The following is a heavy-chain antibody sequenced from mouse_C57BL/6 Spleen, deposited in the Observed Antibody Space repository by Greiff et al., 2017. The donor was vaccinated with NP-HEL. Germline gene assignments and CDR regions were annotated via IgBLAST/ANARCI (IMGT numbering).Heavy chain of an antibody. CDR1: GYTFTSYW. CDR2: IDPSDSYT. V-gene: IGHV1-50*01. CDR3: ARDGYYGY. J-gene: IGHJ2*01. Sequence: QVHVKQPGAELVKPGASVKLSCKASGYTFTSYWMQWVKQRPGQGLEWIGEIDPSDSYTNYNQKFKGKATLTVDTSSSTAYMQLSSLTSEDSAVYYCARDGYYGYWGQGTTLTVSS. D-gene: IGHD2-3*01.